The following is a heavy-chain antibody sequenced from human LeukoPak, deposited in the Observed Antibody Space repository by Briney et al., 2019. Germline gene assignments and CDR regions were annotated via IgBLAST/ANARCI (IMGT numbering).Heavy chain of an antibody. Sequence: GGSLRLSCAASGFTFSSYAMHWVRQAPGKGLEWVAAISYDGSIKYSADSVKGRFTISRDNSKNALYLQMDSLRAEDTAVYYCARDLGQYYDTSDNWFDPWGQGTLVTVSS. CDR1: GFTFSSYA. D-gene: IGHD3-22*01. V-gene: IGHV3-30*04. CDR3: ARDLGQYYDTSDNWFDP. CDR2: ISYDGSIK. J-gene: IGHJ5*02.